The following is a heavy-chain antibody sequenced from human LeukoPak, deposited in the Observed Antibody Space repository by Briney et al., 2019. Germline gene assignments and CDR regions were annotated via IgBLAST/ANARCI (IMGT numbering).Heavy chain of an antibody. D-gene: IGHD6-19*01. CDR1: GFTFSSYE. CDR3: ARGASVVAGNDNAFDI. J-gene: IGHJ3*02. V-gene: IGHV3-48*03. CDR2: ISSSGST. Sequence: PGGSLRLSCAASGFTFSSYEMNWVRQAPGKGLEWVSYISSSGSTYYADSVKGRFTISRDNAKKSLYLQMNSLRADDTAVYYCARGASVVAGNDNAFDIWGQGTMVTVSS.